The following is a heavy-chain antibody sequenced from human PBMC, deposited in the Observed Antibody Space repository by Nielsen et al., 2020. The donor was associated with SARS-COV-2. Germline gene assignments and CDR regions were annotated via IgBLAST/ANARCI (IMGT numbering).Heavy chain of an antibody. V-gene: IGHV4-59*08. J-gene: IGHJ6*02. CDR1: GGSISSYY. CDR2: IYYSGST. Sequence: GSLRLSCTVSGGSISSYYWSWIRQPPGKGLEWIGYIYYSGSTNYNPSLKSRVTISVDTSKNQFSLKLSSVTAADTAVYYCARVGQDYYYYGMDVWGQGTTVTVSS. CDR3: ARVGQDYYYYGMDV.